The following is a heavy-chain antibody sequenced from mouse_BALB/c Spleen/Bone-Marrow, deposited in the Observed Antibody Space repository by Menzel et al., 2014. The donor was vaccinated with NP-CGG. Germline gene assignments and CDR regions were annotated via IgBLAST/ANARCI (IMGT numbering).Heavy chain of an antibody. D-gene: IGHD2-3*01. V-gene: IGHV4-1*02. J-gene: IGHJ2*01. CDR1: GFDFSRYW. CDR2: INPDSSTI. Sequence: LVESGGSLKLSCAASGFDFSRYWMSWVRQAPGKGLEWIGEINPDSSTINYTPSLKDKFIISRDNAKNTLYQQMSKVRSEDTALYYCARLGYYGYFDYWGQGTTLTVSS. CDR3: ARLGYYGYFDY.